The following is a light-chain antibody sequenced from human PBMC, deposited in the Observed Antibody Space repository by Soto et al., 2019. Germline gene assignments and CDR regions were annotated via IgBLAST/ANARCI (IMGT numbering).Light chain of an antibody. V-gene: IGKV3-11*01. CDR3: QQRSNWQVT. Sequence: IVLTQSPATLSLSPGERATLSCRASQSVSSYLAWYQQKAGQAPRLLIYDASNRATGIPARFSGSGSGTDFTLTISSLEPEDFAVYYCQQRSNWQVTFGPGTKVDI. J-gene: IGKJ3*01. CDR1: QSVSSY. CDR2: DAS.